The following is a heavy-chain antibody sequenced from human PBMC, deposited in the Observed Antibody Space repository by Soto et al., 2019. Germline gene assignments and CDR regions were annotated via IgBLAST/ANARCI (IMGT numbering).Heavy chain of an antibody. V-gene: IGHV2-26*03. Sequence: QVTLKESGPVLVKPTETLTLTCTISGFSLSNGRMGVSWIRQSPGKALEWLAHIFSDAERSYSTSMHSRLNISTDTSRTRVVLTMPNMAPVDTGTYYCVRMNSDTYSNFYAIDVWGPVTTVTVSS. CDR2: IFSDAER. D-gene: IGHD1-7*01. CDR3: VRMNSDTYSNFYAIDV. CDR1: GFSLSNGRMG. J-gene: IGHJ6*02.